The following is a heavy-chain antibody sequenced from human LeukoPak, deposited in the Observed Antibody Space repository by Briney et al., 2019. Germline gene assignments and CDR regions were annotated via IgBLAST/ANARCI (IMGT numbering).Heavy chain of an antibody. Sequence: KPSEILSLTCTVSGGSIFNYYWSWIRQPPGKGLEWIGYIYYSGSTNYNPSLKTRVTISVDTSKKSFSLRLSSVTAADTAVYYCAVRPYYDSSGDFRYWGQGTLVTVPS. D-gene: IGHD3-22*01. CDR2: IYYSGST. J-gene: IGHJ4*02. V-gene: IGHV4-59*08. CDR1: GGSIFNYY. CDR3: AVRPYYDSSGDFRY.